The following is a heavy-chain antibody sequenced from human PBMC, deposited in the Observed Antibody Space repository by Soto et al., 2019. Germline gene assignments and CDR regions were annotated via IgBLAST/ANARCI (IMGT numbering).Heavy chain of an antibody. V-gene: IGHV4-61*01. J-gene: IGHJ4*02. CDR1: GGSVSSGSYY. CDR3: ARQHRLIWIDY. D-gene: IGHD3-10*01. Sequence: SETLSLTCTVSGGSVSSGSYYWSWIRQPPGKGLEWIGYIYYSGSTNYNPSLKSRVTISVDTSKNQFSLKLSSVTAADKAVYYCARQHRLIWIDYWGQGTLVTVSS. CDR2: IYYSGST.